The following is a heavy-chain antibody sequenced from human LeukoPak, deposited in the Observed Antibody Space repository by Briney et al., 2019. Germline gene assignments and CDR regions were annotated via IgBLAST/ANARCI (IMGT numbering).Heavy chain of an antibody. J-gene: IGHJ5*02. CDR1: GFTFSSYW. Sequence: GGSLRLSCAASGFTFSSYWMSWVRQAPGKGLEWVASIKQDGSEKYCVDSVKGRFTISRDNANNPLYLQMNSLRADDTAVYYCARDIGLRKAAPPGWFDPWGQGALVTVSS. V-gene: IGHV3-7*01. CDR2: IKQDGSEK. D-gene: IGHD6-6*01. CDR3: ARDIGLRKAAPPGWFDP.